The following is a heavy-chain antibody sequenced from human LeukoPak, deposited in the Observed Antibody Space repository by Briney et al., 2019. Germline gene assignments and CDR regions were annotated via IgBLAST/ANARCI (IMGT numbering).Heavy chain of an antibody. J-gene: IGHJ5*02. D-gene: IGHD2/OR15-2a*01. Sequence: PSETLSLTCTVSGGSISSGGYYWSWIRQPPGKGLEWIGYIYHSGSTYYNPSLKSRVTISVDRSKNQFSLKLSSVTAADTAVYYCARDRAENRWFDPWGQVTLVTVSS. CDR1: GGSISSGGYY. V-gene: IGHV4-30-2*01. CDR2: IYHSGST. CDR3: ARDRAENRWFDP.